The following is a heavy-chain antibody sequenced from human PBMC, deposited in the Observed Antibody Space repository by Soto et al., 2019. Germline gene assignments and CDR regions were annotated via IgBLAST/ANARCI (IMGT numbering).Heavy chain of an antibody. D-gene: IGHD3-10*01. Sequence: GGSLRLSCAASGFTFSGSAMHWVRQASGTGMEWVGRIRSKANSYATAYAASVKGRFTISRDDSKNTAYLQMNSLKTEDTAAYVCSSHIKGLHEDAFDIWGQGTMVTVSS. CDR3: SSHIKGLHEDAFDI. J-gene: IGHJ3*02. CDR1: GFTFSGSA. V-gene: IGHV3-73*01. CDR2: IRSKANSYAT.